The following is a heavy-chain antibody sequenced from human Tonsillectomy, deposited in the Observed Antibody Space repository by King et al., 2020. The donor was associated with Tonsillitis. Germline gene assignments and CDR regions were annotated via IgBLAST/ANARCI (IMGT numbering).Heavy chain of an antibody. V-gene: IGHV1-46*03. CDR1: EYTFTKYY. D-gene: IGHD3-22*01. Sequence: QLVQSGAEVQKPGAAVKVSCKASEYTFTKYYMHWVRQAPGQGLEWMGMINPSDGSTSYAEKFQGRLTMTRDTSTSTLYMDLSSLRSEDTAVYYCASGYYYDSSGEAWFDPWGQGTLVTVSS. J-gene: IGHJ5*02. CDR3: ASGYYYDSSGEAWFDP. CDR2: INPSDGST.